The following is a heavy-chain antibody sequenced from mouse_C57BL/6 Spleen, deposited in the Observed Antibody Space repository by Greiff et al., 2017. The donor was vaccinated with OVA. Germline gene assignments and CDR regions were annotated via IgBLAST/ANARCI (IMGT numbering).Heavy chain of an antibody. J-gene: IGHJ3*01. Sequence: EVNVVESGGDLVKPGGSLKLSCAASGFTFSSYGMSWVRQTPDKRLEWVATISSGGSYTYYPDSVKGRFTISRDNAKNTLYLQMSSLKSEDTAMYYCARRGGEDYWGQGTLVTVSA. CDR3: ARRGGEDY. CDR1: GFTFSSYG. CDR2: ISSGGSYT. V-gene: IGHV5-6*02.